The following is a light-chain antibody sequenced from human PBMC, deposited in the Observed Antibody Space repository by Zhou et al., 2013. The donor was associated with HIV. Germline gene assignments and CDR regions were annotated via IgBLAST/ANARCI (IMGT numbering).Light chain of an antibody. CDR2: YAS. Sequence: AIQLTQSPSSLSASVGDRVTITCRASQDIRRTLTWYQQKPGKPPKLLIFYASTLEDGVPPRFSGSGSGTDFTLTINGLQPDDFATYLCQHFAAYPPGFGQGTRLDIK. CDR1: QDIRRT. J-gene: IGKJ5*01. V-gene: IGKV1-13*02. CDR3: QHFAAYPPG.